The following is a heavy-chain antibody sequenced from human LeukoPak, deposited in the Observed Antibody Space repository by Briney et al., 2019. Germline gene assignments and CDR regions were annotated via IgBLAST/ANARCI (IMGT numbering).Heavy chain of an antibody. Sequence: SETLSLTCAVYGGSFTGYYWSWIRQPPGKGQEWIGEINHIGSTNYNPSLKSRDTISVDTSKTQFSLKLSSVTAADTAVYYCARVTYCGGGCYSGDYYYGMDVWGQGTTVTVSS. D-gene: IGHD2-21*02. V-gene: IGHV4-34*01. J-gene: IGHJ6*02. CDR1: GGSFTGYY. CDR2: INHIGST. CDR3: ARVTYCGGGCYSGDYYYGMDV.